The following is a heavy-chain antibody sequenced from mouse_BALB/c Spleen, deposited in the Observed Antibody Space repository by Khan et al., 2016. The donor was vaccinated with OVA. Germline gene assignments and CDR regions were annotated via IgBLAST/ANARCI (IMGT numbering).Heavy chain of an antibody. J-gene: IGHJ4*01. V-gene: IGHV1S41*01. CDR3: ARSNYYGSGLYSMDY. Sequence: DLVMPGAAVTLSCKASGYTFTSYWVNWIKQRPGQGLEWIGRIAPGSGSTSYKDMFKGKATLTVDASSSTAYIQLSRLSSADSAVYFCARSNYYGSGLYSMDYWGQGTSVTVSS. D-gene: IGHD1-1*01. CDR1: GYTFTSYW. CDR2: IAPGSGST.